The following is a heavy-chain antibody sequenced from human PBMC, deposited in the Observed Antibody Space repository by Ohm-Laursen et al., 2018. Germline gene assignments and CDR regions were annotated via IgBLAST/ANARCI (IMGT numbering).Heavy chain of an antibody. J-gene: IGHJ5*02. Sequence: SATPSLPRPVFGGPVSGYFWRWIRQPPGTGMEWIGYIYYIGSTNYNPSLKSRVTISIDTSKNQFSLKLTSETAADTAVYYCARDPGTNWFDPWGQGTLVTVSS. CDR3: ARDPGTNWFDP. D-gene: IGHD1-1*01. CDR2: IYYIGST. V-gene: IGHV4-59*02. CDR1: GGPVSGYF.